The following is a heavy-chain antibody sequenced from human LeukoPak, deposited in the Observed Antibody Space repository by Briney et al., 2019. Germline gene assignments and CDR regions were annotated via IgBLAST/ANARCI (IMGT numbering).Heavy chain of an antibody. CDR2: IYYSGRT. J-gene: IGHJ4*02. V-gene: IGHV4-59*01. D-gene: IGHD5-18*01. CDR3: ARGQKYRNGYTVTELGSGYFDY. CDR1: GGSISSYY. Sequence: PSETLSLTCTVSGGSISSYYWSWIRQPPGKGLEWIGYIYYSGRTSYNPSHKSRVTISVDTSKNHFSLTLSSVTAADTAVYYCARGQKYRNGYTVTELGSGYFDYWGQGTLVTVSS.